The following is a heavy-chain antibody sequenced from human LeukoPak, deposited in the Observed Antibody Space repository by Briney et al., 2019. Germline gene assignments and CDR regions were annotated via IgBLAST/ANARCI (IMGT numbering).Heavy chain of an antibody. D-gene: IGHD3-10*01. V-gene: IGHV4-30-2*01. CDR3: ARGIGMVRGLNNYFDY. CDR2: VYHSGET. CDR1: GGSVSSGDYY. J-gene: IGHJ4*02. Sequence: SQTLSLTCTVSGGSVSSGDYYWSWIRQPPGKGLEWIGSVYHSGETYYNPSLNSRVTISVDRSKNQLSLKLNSVTAADTAVYYCARGIGMVRGLNNYFDYWGQGTLVTVSS.